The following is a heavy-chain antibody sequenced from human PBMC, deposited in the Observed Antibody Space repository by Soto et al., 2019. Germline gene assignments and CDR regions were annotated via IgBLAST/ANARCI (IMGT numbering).Heavy chain of an antibody. J-gene: IGHJ4*02. V-gene: IGHV4-59*01. Sequence: SETLSLTRNASGASISNYYRHWIRQPPGTRLEWIWYISDSGSSKYNPSLMSRVTISADMSKNQVSLKVRSVAAADTATSYCARARLVGLTTWDYFDYWGQGTLVTVSS. CDR1: GASISNYY. D-gene: IGHD1-1*01. CDR3: ARARLVGLTTWDYFDY. CDR2: ISDSGSS.